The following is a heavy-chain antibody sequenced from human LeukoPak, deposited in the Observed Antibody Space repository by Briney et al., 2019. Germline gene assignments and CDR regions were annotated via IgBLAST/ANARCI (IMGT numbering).Heavy chain of an antibody. Sequence: GRSLRLSCAASGFTFSSYAMHWVRQAPGKGLEWVAVISHDGSNKYYADSVKGRLTISRDNSKNTLYLQMNSLRAEDTAVYYCAAEDSGSYSGTFDYWGQGTLVTVSS. J-gene: IGHJ4*02. V-gene: IGHV3-30*01. D-gene: IGHD1-26*01. CDR3: AAEDSGSYSGTFDY. CDR1: GFTFSSYA. CDR2: ISHDGSNK.